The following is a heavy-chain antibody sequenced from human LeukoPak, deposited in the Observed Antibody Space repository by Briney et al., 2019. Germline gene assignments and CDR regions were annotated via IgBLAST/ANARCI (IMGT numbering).Heavy chain of an antibody. D-gene: IGHD5-12*01. CDR2: IYSSGGP. V-gene: IGHV3-53*01. Sequence: GGSLRLSCGASGFTFSTKWMSWVRQAPGKGLEWVSLIYSSGGPYYADSVKGRFTISRDISKNTLYLQMNSLRAEDTAVYYCAGGEWLRSGLGYWGQGTLVTVSS. CDR3: AGGEWLRSGLGY. CDR1: GFTFSTKW. J-gene: IGHJ4*02.